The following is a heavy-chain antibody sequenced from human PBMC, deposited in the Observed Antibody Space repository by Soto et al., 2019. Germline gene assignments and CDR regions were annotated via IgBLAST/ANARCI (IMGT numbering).Heavy chain of an antibody. V-gene: IGHV3-23*01. CDR3: AKDSRTRSSLRYFDWLYGWFDP. CDR1: GFTFSSYA. CDR2: IRGSGGST. Sequence: EVQLLESGGGLVQPGGSLRLSCAASGFTFSSYAMSWVRQAPGKGLEWVSAIRGSGGSTYYADSVKGRFTISRDNSKNTRYLQMNRLRAEDTAVYYCAKDSRTRSSLRYFDWLYGWFDPWGQGTLVTVSS. D-gene: IGHD3-9*01. J-gene: IGHJ5*02.